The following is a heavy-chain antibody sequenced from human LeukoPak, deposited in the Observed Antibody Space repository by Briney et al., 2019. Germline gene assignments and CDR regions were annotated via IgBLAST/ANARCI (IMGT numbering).Heavy chain of an antibody. CDR3: ATREDQKVRFYYYYMDV. Sequence: GGSLRLSCAAWQFTVSDNYITGLRQPPASGLEGVSIIYSGGETNYADSVKARFTISRDTSENTLSLQMNNLRAEDTAVYYCATREDQKVRFYYYYMDVWGKGTTVAVYS. J-gene: IGHJ6*03. CDR2: IYSGGET. V-gene: IGHV3-53*01. CDR1: QFTVSDNY. D-gene: IGHD3-16*01.